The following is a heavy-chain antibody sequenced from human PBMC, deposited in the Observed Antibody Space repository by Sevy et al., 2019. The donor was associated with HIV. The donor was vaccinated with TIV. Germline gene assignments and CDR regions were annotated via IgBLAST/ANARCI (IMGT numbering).Heavy chain of an antibody. D-gene: IGHD2-2*01. CDR3: AGDGGCTSTSCFLYFDY. CDR1: GFTFSTYT. J-gene: IGHJ4*02. V-gene: IGHV3-21*01. Sequence: GGSLRLSCAASGFTFSTYTMNWVRQAPGKGLEWVSSISSGSSYIYYADSVKGRFTISRDNAKNSLYLQMNSLRAEDTAIYYCAGDGGCTSTSCFLYFDYWGQGTPVTVSS. CDR2: ISSGSSYI.